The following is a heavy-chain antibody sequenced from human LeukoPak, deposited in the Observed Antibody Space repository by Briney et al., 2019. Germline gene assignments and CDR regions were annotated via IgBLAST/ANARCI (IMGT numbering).Heavy chain of an antibody. J-gene: IGHJ4*02. CDR2: IYPGHSDT. V-gene: IGHV5-51*01. CDR3: ARQSPQYSGSYWSFDY. Sequence: GWSQKISCKGSGYSFTSYWIGWVRQLPGKGLEWMGIIYPGHSDTRYSPSVQGQVTISADKPIRTAYLQWSSPKASDTAMYYCARQSPQYSGSYWSFDYWGQGTLVTVSS. CDR1: GYSFTSYW. D-gene: IGHD1-26*01.